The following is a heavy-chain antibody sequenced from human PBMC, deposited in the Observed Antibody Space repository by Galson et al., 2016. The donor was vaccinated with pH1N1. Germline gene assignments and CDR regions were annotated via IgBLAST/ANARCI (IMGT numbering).Heavy chain of an antibody. CDR2: ISSSGGTT. V-gene: IGHV3-23*01. Sequence: LRLSCAASGFTFGTYAMTWVRQAPGKGLEWVSTISSSGGTTFYTDSVKGRVTISRDYSKNTLYLHMNSLRAGDTALYYCARGRYDYDGDFGFWGQGTLVTVSS. D-gene: IGHD4-23*01. CDR1: GFTFGTYA. CDR3: ARGRYDYDGDFGF. J-gene: IGHJ4*02.